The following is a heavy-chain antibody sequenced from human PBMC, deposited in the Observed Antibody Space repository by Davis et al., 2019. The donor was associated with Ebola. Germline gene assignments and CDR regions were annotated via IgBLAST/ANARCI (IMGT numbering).Heavy chain of an antibody. V-gene: IGHV4-34*01. J-gene: IGHJ4*02. CDR3: ARGRVLMGY. CDR2: INHSGST. D-gene: IGHD2-8*01. CDR1: GGSFRGYY. Sequence: SETLSLTCAVYGGSFRGYYWSWIRQPPGKGLEWIGEINHSGSTNYNPSLKSRVTISVDTSKNQFSLKLSSVTAADTAVYYCARGRVLMGYWGQGTLVTVSS.